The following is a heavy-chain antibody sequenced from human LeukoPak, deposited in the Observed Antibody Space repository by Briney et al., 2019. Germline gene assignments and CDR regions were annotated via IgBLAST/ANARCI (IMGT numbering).Heavy chain of an antibody. CDR1: GGSFSGYY. CDR3: ARGHVYTGGYFDY. D-gene: IGHD2-15*01. V-gene: IGHV4-34*01. J-gene: IGHJ4*02. Sequence: SETLSLTCAVYGGSFSGYYWSWIRQPPGKGLEWIGETNHSGSTNYNPSLKSRVTISVDTPKNQFSLKLSSVTAADTAVYYCARGHVYTGGYFDYWGQGTLVTVSS. CDR2: TNHSGST.